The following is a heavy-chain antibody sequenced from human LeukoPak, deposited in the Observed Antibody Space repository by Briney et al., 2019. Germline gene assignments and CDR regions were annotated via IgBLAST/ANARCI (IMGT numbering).Heavy chain of an antibody. J-gene: IGHJ4*02. CDR1: GFTFSNYG. Sequence: PGGTLRLSCAASGFTFSNYGMNWVRQPPGKGLVWVSRINSDGSSTSYADSVKGRFTISRDNAKNTLYVQMNSLRAEDTAVYYCARDDGSSSWYVVDYWGQGTLVTVSS. D-gene: IGHD6-13*01. CDR2: INSDGSST. CDR3: ARDDGSSSWYVVDY. V-gene: IGHV3-74*01.